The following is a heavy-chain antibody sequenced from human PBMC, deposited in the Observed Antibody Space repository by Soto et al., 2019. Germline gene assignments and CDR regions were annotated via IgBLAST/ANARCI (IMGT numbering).Heavy chain of an antibody. CDR3: AMLWDSSGYYFWGAFDI. J-gene: IGHJ3*02. V-gene: IGHV1-69*01. Sequence: QVQLVQSGAEVKKPGSSVKVSCKASGGTFSSYAISWVRQAPGQGLEWMGGIIPIFGTANYAQKFQGRVTITADESTSTAYMELSSLRSEDTAVYYCAMLWDSSGYYFWGAFDIWGQGTMVTVSS. CDR1: GGTFSSYA. CDR2: IIPIFGTA. D-gene: IGHD3-22*01.